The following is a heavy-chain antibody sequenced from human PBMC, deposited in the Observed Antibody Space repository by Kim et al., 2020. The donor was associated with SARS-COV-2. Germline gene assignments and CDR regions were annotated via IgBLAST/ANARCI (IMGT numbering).Heavy chain of an antibody. Sequence: SQTLSLTCAISGDSVSSNSAAWNCIRQSPSRGLEWLGRTYYRSKWYNDYAVSVKSRITINPDTSKNQFSLQLNSVTPEDTAVYYCARDIVVVPAAMPGRGPTGRGPPSYYYYGMDVWGQGTTVTVSS. CDR3: ARDIVVVPAAMPGRGPTGRGPPSYYYYGMDV. V-gene: IGHV6-1*01. CDR1: GDSVSSNSAA. D-gene: IGHD2-2*01. CDR2: TYYRSKWYN. J-gene: IGHJ6*02.